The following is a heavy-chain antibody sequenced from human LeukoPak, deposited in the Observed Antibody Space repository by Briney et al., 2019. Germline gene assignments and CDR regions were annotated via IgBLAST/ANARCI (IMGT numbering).Heavy chain of an antibody. J-gene: IGHJ6*02. Sequence: GGSLRLSCAASGFTFSSYWMSWVRQAPGKGLEWVANIKQDGSEKYYVDSVKGRFTISRDNAKNSLYLQMNSLRAEDTAVYYCAREFALLPAALRSGMDVWGQGTTVTVSS. D-gene: IGHD2-2*01. CDR2: IKQDGSEK. CDR1: GFTFSSYW. V-gene: IGHV3-7*01. CDR3: AREFALLPAALRSGMDV.